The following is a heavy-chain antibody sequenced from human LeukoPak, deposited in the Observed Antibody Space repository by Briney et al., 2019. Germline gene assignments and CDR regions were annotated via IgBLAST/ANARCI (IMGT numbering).Heavy chain of an antibody. CDR1: GGSVSSGGYS. CDR3: ARSPYCSTTSCHTFDY. D-gene: IGHD2-2*02. J-gene: IGHJ4*02. V-gene: IGHV4-30-2*01. Sequence: PSETLSLTCAVSGGSVSSGGYSWNWIWQPPGKGLEWIGYIYHSGSTDYNPSLKSRVTISVDRSKNQFSLKLSSVTAADTAVYYCARSPYCSTTSCHTFDYWGQGTLVTVSS. CDR2: IYHSGST.